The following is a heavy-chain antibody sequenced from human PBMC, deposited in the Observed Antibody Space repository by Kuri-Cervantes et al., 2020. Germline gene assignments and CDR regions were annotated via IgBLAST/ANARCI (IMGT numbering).Heavy chain of an antibody. J-gene: IGHJ5*02. CDR3: TKVRLYDYA. CDR1: GFTFSSYG. Sequence: GGSLRLSCATSGFTFSSYGMHWVRQAPGKGLEWVSSISGSGGSTYHADSVKGRFTISRDNSKNTLYLQMNSLRAEDTAIYYCTKVRLYDYAWGQGTLVTVSS. V-gene: IGHV3-23*01. D-gene: IGHD3-16*01. CDR2: ISGSGGST.